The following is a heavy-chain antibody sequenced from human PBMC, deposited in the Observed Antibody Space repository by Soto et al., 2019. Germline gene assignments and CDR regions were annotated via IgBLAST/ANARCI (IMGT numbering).Heavy chain of an antibody. CDR2: IYYSGST. J-gene: IGHJ5*02. D-gene: IGHD4-17*01. Sequence: QVQLQESGPGLVKPSQTLSLTCTVSGGSISSGGYYWSWIRQHPGKGLEWIGYIYYSGSTYYNPSLKSRVTISVDTSKNQFSLKLSSVTAADTAVYYCARVPCDGSCNVVSGDYLKNWFDPWGQGTLVTVSS. CDR1: GGSISSGGYY. V-gene: IGHV4-31*03. CDR3: ARVPCDGSCNVVSGDYLKNWFDP.